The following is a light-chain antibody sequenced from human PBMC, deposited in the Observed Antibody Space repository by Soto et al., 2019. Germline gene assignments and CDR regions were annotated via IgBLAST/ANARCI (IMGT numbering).Light chain of an antibody. CDR3: QQYGSSSSWT. CDR2: GAS. Sequence: EIVLTQSPGTLSLSPGERATLSCRASQSVSSRNLAWYQQKPGQAPRVLIYGASSRDTGIPDRFSGSGSGTDFTLTISRLEPEDFAVYYCQQYGSSSSWTFGQGTKVDIK. V-gene: IGKV3-20*01. CDR1: QSVSSRN. J-gene: IGKJ1*01.